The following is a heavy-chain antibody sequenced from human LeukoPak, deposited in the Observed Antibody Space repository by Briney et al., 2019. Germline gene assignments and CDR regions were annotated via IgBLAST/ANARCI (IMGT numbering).Heavy chain of an antibody. D-gene: IGHD6-13*01. CDR1: GFTFINYA. CDR3: AKGPGAGGNTWYYFDY. J-gene: IGHJ4*02. V-gene: IGHV3-23*01. Sequence: GSLLLSCAASGFTFINYAMNWVRQAPGRGLEGVSAIGGTTGNTYYADSVKGRFTISADNSKTTLYLQMNSLRADDTAIYYCAKGPGAGGNTWYYFDYWGQGTLVTVSS. CDR2: IGGTTGNT.